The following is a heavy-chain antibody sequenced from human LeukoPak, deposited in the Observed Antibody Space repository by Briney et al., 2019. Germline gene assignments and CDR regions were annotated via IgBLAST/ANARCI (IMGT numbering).Heavy chain of an antibody. Sequence: GGSLRLSCAASGFTVSNNYMSWVRQAPGKGLEWVSVLYSGGDIYYAHSVKGRFTISRDSSKNTLYLQMNSLRVEDTAVYYCARELDRNWFDPWGQGTLVTVSS. CDR3: ARELDRNWFDP. CDR1: GFTVSNNY. J-gene: IGHJ5*02. V-gene: IGHV3-53*01. D-gene: IGHD1-1*01. CDR2: LYSGGDI.